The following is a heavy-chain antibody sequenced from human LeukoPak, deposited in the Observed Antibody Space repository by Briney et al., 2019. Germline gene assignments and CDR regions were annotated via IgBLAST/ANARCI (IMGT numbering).Heavy chain of an antibody. CDR3: ASSRSSSGWSLIDY. V-gene: IGHV4-59*01. D-gene: IGHD6-19*01. CDR2: IYYSGSA. Sequence: TSETLSLTCTVSGGSINRDYWSGVWQPPGKGLWWVGGIYYSGSANYKPSPKRRVTISVDTSKNQFSLNGSAGCAADRAVYICASSRSSSGWSLIDYWGQGALVTVSS. J-gene: IGHJ4*02. CDR1: GGSINRDY.